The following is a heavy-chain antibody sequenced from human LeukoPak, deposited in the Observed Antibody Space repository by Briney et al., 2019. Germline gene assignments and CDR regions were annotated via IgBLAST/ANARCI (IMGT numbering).Heavy chain of an antibody. CDR2: ISGSGGST. V-gene: IGHV3-23*01. Sequence: GGSLRLSCAASGFTFSSYAMSWVRQAPGKGLEWVSAISGSGGSTYYADSVKGRFTISRDNSKNTLYLQMNSLRAEDTAVYYCAKGIVHCGGDCYSSALDYWGQGTLVTVSS. D-gene: IGHD2-21*02. CDR3: AKGIVHCGGDCYSSALDY. J-gene: IGHJ4*02. CDR1: GFTFSSYA.